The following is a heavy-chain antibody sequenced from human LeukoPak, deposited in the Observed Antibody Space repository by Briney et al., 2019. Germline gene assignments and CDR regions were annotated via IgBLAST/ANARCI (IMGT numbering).Heavy chain of an antibody. CDR1: GSTFSSHT. D-gene: IGHD2-2*01. Sequence: PGGSLRFSCAASGSTFSSHTMNWVRQAPGKGLEWVSYISSTSSVIYYADSVKGRFTISRDNAKNSLYLQMNSLRAEDTAVYYCARNLPAADYWGQGTLVTVSS. J-gene: IGHJ4*02. CDR3: ARNLPAADY. V-gene: IGHV3-48*04. CDR2: ISSTSSVI.